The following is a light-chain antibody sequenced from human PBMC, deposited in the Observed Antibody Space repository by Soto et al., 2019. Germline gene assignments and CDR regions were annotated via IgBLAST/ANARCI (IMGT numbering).Light chain of an antibody. Sequence: DIVMTQSPDSLAVSLGARATINCKSSQTVLYSSNSKNYLAWYQHKPGQPPKLLIYWASTRESGVPDRFSGSGSGTDFTLTISSLQAEDVAVYYCQQYYDTPYTFGQGTKLEI. CDR1: QTVLYSSNSKNY. CDR2: WAS. CDR3: QQYYDTPYT. V-gene: IGKV4-1*01. J-gene: IGKJ2*01.